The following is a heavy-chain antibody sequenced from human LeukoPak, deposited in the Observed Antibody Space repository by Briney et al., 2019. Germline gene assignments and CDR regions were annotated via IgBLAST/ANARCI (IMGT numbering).Heavy chain of an antibody. V-gene: IGHV1-46*01. CDR2: INPSGGST. CDR3: AREIAAAANY. D-gene: IGHD6-13*01. J-gene: IGHJ4*02. Sequence: GASVKVSCKASGYTFTSYYMHWVRQAPGQGPEWMGIINPSGGSTSYAQKFQRRVTMTRDTSTSAVYMELSSLRSEDTAVYYCAREIAAAANYWGQGTLVTVSS. CDR1: GYTFTSYY.